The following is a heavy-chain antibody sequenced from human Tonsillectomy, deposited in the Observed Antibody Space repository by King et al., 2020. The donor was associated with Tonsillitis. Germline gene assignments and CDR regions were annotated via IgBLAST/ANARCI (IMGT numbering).Heavy chain of an antibody. CDR2: ISSSGNTI. CDR3: AREGHQLLLYYYLDV. V-gene: IGHV3-11*01. D-gene: IGHD2-2*01. CDR1: GFTFSDYY. Sequence: QVQLVESGGGLVKPGGSLRLSCAASGFTFSDYYMSWIRQAPGKGLEWVSYISSSGNTIYYADSVKGRFTISRVNAKNSLYLQMNSLGAEDTAVYYCAREGHQLLLYYYLDVWGKGTTVTVSS. J-gene: IGHJ6*03.